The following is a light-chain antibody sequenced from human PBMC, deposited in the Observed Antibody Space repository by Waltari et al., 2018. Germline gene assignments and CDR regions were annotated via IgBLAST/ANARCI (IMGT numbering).Light chain of an antibody. CDR3: HSRETFSTRL. CDR2: GPG. V-gene: IGLV3-19*01. CDR1: SLRRYY. J-gene: IGLJ2*01. Sequence: SSDLTQDPSVSVALGQTVGITCQGDSLRRYYASWYQQRPGQAPILVLYGPGNWPSGIPDRFSGSTSGNTASLTITGAQAEDEADYYCHSRETFSTRLFGGGTRLTV.